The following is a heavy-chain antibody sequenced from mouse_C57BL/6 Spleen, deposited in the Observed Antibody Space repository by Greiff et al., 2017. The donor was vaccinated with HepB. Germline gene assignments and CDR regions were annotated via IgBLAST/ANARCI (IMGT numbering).Heavy chain of an antibody. V-gene: IGHV1-62-2*01. Sequence: QVQLQQSGAELVKPGASVKLSCMASGFTFPEYTLHWVKQRSGQGLEWIGWFYPGSGSIKYNEKFKDKATLTADKSSSTVYMELSRLTSEDSAVYFCARHEGSPVITDNAMDYWGQGTSVTVSS. CDR1: GFTFPEYT. J-gene: IGHJ4*01. D-gene: IGHD1-1*01. CDR3: ARHEGSPVITDNAMDY. CDR2: FYPGSGSI.